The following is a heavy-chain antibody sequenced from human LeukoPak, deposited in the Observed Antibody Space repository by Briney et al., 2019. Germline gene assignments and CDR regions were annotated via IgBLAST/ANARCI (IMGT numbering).Heavy chain of an antibody. J-gene: IGHJ3*02. CDR2: IYSGGST. CDR3: ARGGVGARRAAFDI. CDR1: GFTVSSNY. D-gene: IGHD1-26*01. V-gene: IGHV3-53*01. Sequence: PGGSLRLSCAASGFTVSSNYMSWVRQAPGKGLEWVSVIYSGGSTYYADSVKGRFTLSRDNSKNTLYLQMNSLRAEDTAVYYCARGGVGARRAAFDIWGQGTMVTVSS.